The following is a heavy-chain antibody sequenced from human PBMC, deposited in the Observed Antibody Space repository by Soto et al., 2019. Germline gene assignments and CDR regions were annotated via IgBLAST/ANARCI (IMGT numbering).Heavy chain of an antibody. D-gene: IGHD4-4*01. Sequence: PGGSLRLSCAASGFTVSSNYMSWVRQAPGKGLEWVSVIYSGGSTYYADSVKGRFTISRDNSKNTLYLQMNSLRAEDTAVYYCARTTAVTNVGNWFDPWGQGTLVTVSS. V-gene: IGHV3-66*01. J-gene: IGHJ5*02. CDR2: IYSGGST. CDR3: ARTTAVTNVGNWFDP. CDR1: GFTVSSNY.